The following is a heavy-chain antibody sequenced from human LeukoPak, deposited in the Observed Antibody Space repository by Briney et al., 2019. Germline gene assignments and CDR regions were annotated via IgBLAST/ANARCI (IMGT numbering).Heavy chain of an antibody. Sequence: GGSLRLSCVGSGFTFSNTWMNWVRRAPGKGLDWVGRIKTKSEGGTTHYAAHVKGRFTISRDDSKKTIFLQMNSPKIEDTAIYFCAADLDAYNTLDSWGQGALVTVSS. D-gene: IGHD5-24*01. CDR2: IKTKSEGGTT. J-gene: IGHJ4*02. CDR1: GFTFSNTW. CDR3: AADLDAYNTLDS. V-gene: IGHV3-15*01.